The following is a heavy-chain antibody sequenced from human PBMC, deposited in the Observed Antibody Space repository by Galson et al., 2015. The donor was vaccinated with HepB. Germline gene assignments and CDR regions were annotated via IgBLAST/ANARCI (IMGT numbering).Heavy chain of an antibody. Sequence: SLRLSCAASGFTFDDYGMSWVRQAPGKGLEWVSVISGGSGSTYYADSVKGRFTISRDNSKNTLYLQMNSLRAEDTAVYYCAKPRPYSGSSDYYYYYGMDVWGLGTTVTVSS. V-gene: IGHV3-23*01. D-gene: IGHD6-6*01. CDR1: GFTFDDYG. J-gene: IGHJ6*02. CDR2: ISGGSGST. CDR3: AKPRPYSGSSDYYYYYGMDV.